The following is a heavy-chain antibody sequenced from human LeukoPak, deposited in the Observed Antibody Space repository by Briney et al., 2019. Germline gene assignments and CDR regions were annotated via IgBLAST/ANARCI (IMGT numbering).Heavy chain of an antibody. J-gene: IGHJ3*02. CDR1: GFTFSSYA. CDR3: VTAYYYGPGSDGAFDI. V-gene: IGHV3-64D*06. Sequence: GGSLRLSCAASGFTFSSYAMHWVRQAPGKGLEYVSAISSNGGSTYYADSVKGRFTISRDNSKNTLYLQMSSLRAEDTAVYYCVTAYYYGPGSDGAFDIWGQGTMVTVSS. CDR2: ISSNGGST. D-gene: IGHD3-10*01.